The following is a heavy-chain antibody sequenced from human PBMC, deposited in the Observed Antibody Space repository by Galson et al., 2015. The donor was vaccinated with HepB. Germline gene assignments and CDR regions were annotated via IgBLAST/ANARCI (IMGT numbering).Heavy chain of an antibody. CDR1: GYTFTGHA. D-gene: IGHD5-12*01. CDR2: INTNTRNP. V-gene: IGHV7-4-1*02. CDR3: ARDGRGYSGYDPRDYYYGMDV. J-gene: IGHJ6*02. Sequence: SVKVSCKASGYTFTGHAINWVRQAPGQGLEWMGWINTNTRNPTYAQGFTGRFVFSLDTSVSTAYLQISSLKAEDTAVYYCARDGRGYSGYDPRDYYYGMDVWGQGTTVTVAS.